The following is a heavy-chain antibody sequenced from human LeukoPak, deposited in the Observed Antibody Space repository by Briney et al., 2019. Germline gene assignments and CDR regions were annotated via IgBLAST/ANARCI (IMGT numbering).Heavy chain of an antibody. CDR1: GGSISSSSYY. V-gene: IGHV4-39*01. J-gene: IGHJ6*03. D-gene: IGHD3-10*01. CDR2: IYYSGST. Sequence: SETLSLTCTVSGGSISSSSYYWGWIRQPPGKGLEWIGSIYYSGSTYYNPSLKSRVTISVDTSKNQFSLKLSSVTAADTAVYYCARQGPRRVTMVRGGYMDVWGKGATVTISS. CDR3: ARQGPRRVTMVRGGYMDV.